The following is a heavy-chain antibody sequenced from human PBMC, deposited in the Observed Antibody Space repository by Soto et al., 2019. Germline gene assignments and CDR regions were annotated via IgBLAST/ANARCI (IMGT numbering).Heavy chain of an antibody. V-gene: IGHV4-31*03. Sequence: QVQLQESGPGLVKPSQTLSLTCSVSGGSISSGAYYWTWIRQHPGKGLEWIGYIYYSGSTYYNPSLKSRVTISVDTSKNQFSLKLRSVTAADTAVYYCARDGRLVNYYYYGTDVWGQGTTVTVSS. CDR2: IYYSGST. CDR3: ARDGRLVNYYYYGTDV. CDR1: GGSISSGAYY. D-gene: IGHD6-13*01. J-gene: IGHJ6*02.